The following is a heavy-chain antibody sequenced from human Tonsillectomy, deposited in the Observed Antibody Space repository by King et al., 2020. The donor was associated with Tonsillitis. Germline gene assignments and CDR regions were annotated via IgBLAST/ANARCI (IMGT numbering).Heavy chain of an antibody. V-gene: IGHV3-53*01. CDR2: IYSGGNT. CDR1: GFTVISNY. Sequence: VQLVESGGGFIQPGGSLRLSCAASGFTVISNYMGWVRQAPGKGLEWVSLIYSGGNTYYADSVTGRFTISRDTSKKTLYLQMNSLRAEDTAVYYCARVAATYSSSSLVYYYNYMDVWGKGTTVTVSS. D-gene: IGHD6-6*01. J-gene: IGHJ6*03. CDR3: ARVAATYSSSSLVYYYNYMDV.